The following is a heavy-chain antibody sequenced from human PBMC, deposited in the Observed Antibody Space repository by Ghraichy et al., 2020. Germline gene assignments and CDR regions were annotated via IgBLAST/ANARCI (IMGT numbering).Heavy chain of an antibody. V-gene: IGHV1-18*01. Sequence: ASVTVSCKASGYTFTSYGISWVRQAPGQGLEWMGWISAYNGNTNYAQKLQGRVTMTTDTSTSTAYMELRSLRSDDTAVYYCARDVAARPGINWFDPWGQGTLVTGSS. CDR2: ISAYNGNT. J-gene: IGHJ5*02. CDR1: GYTFTSYG. CDR3: ARDVAARPGINWFDP. D-gene: IGHD6-6*01.